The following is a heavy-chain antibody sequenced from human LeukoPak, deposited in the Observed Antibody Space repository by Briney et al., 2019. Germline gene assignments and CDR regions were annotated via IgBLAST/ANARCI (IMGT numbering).Heavy chain of an antibody. CDR1: GYTLTELS. V-gene: IGHV1-24*01. D-gene: IGHD3-10*01. Sequence: ASVKVSCKVSGYTLTELSMHWVRQAPGKGLEWMGGSDPEDGETIYAQKFQGRVTMTEDTSTDTAYMELSSLRSEDTAVYYCATDTRFGELSLPLDYWGQGTLVTVSS. CDR3: ATDTRFGELSLPLDY. CDR2: SDPEDGET. J-gene: IGHJ4*02.